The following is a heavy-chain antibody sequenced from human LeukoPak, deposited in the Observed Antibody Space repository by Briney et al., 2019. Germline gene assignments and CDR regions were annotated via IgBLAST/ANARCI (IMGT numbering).Heavy chain of an antibody. CDR1: GFTFNTYG. J-gene: IGHJ6*02. Sequence: GGSLRLSCAASGFTFNTYGMHWVRQAPGKGLEWVAVISHDGSRKYYADSVKGRFTISRDDSKNTLYLQMNGLRAEDTAVYYGVKDRFLEAYGMEVRGHGTTVTVSS. V-gene: IGHV3-30*18. CDR2: ISHDGSRK. D-gene: IGHD3-3*01. CDR3: VKDRFLEAYGMEV.